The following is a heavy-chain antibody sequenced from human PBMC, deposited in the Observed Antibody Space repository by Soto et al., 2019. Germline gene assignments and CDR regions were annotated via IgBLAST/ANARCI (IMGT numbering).Heavy chain of an antibody. J-gene: IGHJ6*02. CDR2: ISGSGRET. Sequence: PGGSLRLSCAASGFTFSTYAMSWVRQAPGKGLEWVSGISGSGRETYYADSVKGRFTVSRDNSKNTLYVQMNSLRAEDTAVYYCAKMEYVSNGMDVWGQGTTVTVSS. CDR3: AKMEYVSNGMDV. CDR1: GFTFSTYA. V-gene: IGHV3-23*01. D-gene: IGHD1-1*01.